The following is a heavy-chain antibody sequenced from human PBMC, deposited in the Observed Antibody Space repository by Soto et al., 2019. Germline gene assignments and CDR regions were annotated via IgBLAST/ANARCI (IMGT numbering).Heavy chain of an antibody. V-gene: IGHV3-9*01. CDR2: ISWNSGSI. Sequence: EVQLVESGGGLVQPGRSLRLSCAASGFTFDDYAMHWVRQAPGKGLEWVSGISWNSGSIGYADSVKGRFTISRDNAKNSLYLQMTSLRAEDTALYYCAKAHVVVVAATPLDFDYWGQGTLVTVSS. CDR1: GFTFDDYA. CDR3: AKAHVVVVAATPLDFDY. D-gene: IGHD2-15*01. J-gene: IGHJ4*02.